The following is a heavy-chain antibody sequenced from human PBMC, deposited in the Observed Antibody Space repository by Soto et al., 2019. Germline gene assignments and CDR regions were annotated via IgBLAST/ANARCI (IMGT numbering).Heavy chain of an antibody. CDR3: ARTIVPRSDFDY. Sequence: SETLSLTCTVSGGSISSYYWSWIRQPPGKGLEWIGYIYYSGSTNYNPSLKSRVTISVDTSKNQFSLKLSSVTAADTAVYYCARTIVPRSDFDYWGQGTLVTVSS. CDR1: GGSISSYY. D-gene: IGHD2-15*01. J-gene: IGHJ4*02. V-gene: IGHV4-59*01. CDR2: IYYSGST.